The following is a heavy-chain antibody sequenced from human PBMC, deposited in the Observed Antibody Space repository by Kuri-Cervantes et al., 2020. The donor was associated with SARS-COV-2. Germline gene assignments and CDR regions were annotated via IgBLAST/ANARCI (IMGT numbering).Heavy chain of an antibody. CDR3: AKDYYYDSSGYPRVVVDY. Sequence: GGSLRLSCAASGFTFSRYHMHWVRQAPGKGLEWVTVIWNDGSNKYYADSVKGRFTISRDNSKNTLYLQMNSLRAEDTAVYYCAKDYYYDSSGYPRVVVDYWGQGTLVTVSS. V-gene: IGHV3-33*06. J-gene: IGHJ4*02. D-gene: IGHD3-22*01. CDR1: GFTFSRYH. CDR2: IWNDGSNK.